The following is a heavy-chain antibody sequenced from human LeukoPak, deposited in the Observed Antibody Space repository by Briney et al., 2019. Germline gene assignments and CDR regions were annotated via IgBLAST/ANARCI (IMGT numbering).Heavy chain of an antibody. CDR3: ARGGDRRGFDY. Sequence: SETLSLTCTVSGGSISNGGYYWRWIRQHPGKGLEWIGNIYDSGTIYYSPALQSRVTISVDTSDNKFSLKLRSLTAADTAVYYCARGGDRRGFDYGGQGTLVTVSS. CDR2: IYDSGTI. D-gene: IGHD1-14*01. CDR1: GGSISNGGYY. V-gene: IGHV4-31*03. J-gene: IGHJ4*02.